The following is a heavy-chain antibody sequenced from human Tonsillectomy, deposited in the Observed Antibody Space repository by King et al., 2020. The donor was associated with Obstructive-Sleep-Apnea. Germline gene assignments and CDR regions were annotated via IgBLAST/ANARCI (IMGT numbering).Heavy chain of an antibody. V-gene: IGHV3-15*01. D-gene: IGHD6-19*01. J-gene: IGHJ4*02. CDR3: TXGLSXGY. CDR2: IKSKTDGGTT. Sequence: QLVQSGGGVVKPGESLRLSCAASGFIFSNAWMSWVRQAPGKGLEWVGRIKSKTDGGTTDYAAPVKGRFTISRDDSKNTLYLQMNSLKTEDTGVHYCTXGLSXGYWGQGTLVTVSS. CDR1: GFIFSNAW.